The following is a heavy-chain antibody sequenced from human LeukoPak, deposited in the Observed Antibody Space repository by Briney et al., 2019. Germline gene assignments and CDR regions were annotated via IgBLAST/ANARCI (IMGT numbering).Heavy chain of an antibody. D-gene: IGHD4-17*01. CDR1: GFTVSSNY. V-gene: IGHV3-66*04. CDR3: ARPLMTTVTNDAFDI. Sequence: TGGSLRLSCAASGFTVSSNYMSWVRQAPGKGLEWVSVIYSGGSTYYADSVKGRFTISRDNSKNTLYLQMNSLRAEDTAVYYCARPLMTTVTNDAFDIWGQGTMVTVSS. J-gene: IGHJ3*02. CDR2: IYSGGST.